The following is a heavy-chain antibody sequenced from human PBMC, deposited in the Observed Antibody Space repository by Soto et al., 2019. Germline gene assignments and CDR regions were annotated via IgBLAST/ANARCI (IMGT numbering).Heavy chain of an antibody. CDR3: ARDLWVAAAGTEPNWFDP. V-gene: IGHV3-33*01. J-gene: IGHJ5*02. CDR1: GFTFSSYG. D-gene: IGHD6-13*01. CDR2: IWYDGSNK. Sequence: GGSLRLSCAASGFTFSSYGMHWVRQAPGKGLEWVAVIWYDGSNKYYADSVKGRFTISRDNSKNTLYLQMNSLRAEDTAVYYCARDLWVAAAGTEPNWFDPWGQGTLVTVSS.